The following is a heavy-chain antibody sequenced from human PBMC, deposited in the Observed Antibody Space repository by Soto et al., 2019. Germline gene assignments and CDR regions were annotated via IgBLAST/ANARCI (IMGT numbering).Heavy chain of an antibody. CDR2: MNPNSGNT. J-gene: IGHJ3*02. CDR1: GYTFTSYD. CDR3: ARGPARYYYGSGSYAFDI. Sequence: ASVKVSCKASGYTFTSYDINWVRQATGQGLEWMGWMNPNSGNTGYAQKFQGRVTMTRNTSISTAYMELSSLRSEDTAVYYCARGPARYYYGSGSYAFDIWGQGTMVTVSS. D-gene: IGHD3-10*01. V-gene: IGHV1-8*01.